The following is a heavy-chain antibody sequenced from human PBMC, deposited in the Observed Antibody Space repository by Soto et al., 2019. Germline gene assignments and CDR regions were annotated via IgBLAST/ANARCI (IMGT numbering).Heavy chain of an antibody. CDR2: IYPGDSDT. J-gene: IGHJ6*02. Sequence: GESLKISCEGFRYSFTSCWVGWVRQMPGKSLEWMGIIYPGDSDTRYSPSFQGQVTISADKSISTAYLQWSSLKASDTAMYYCARYSSSPKGGRYYYYGMDVRGQGTPVTVS. D-gene: IGHD6-13*01. CDR1: RYSFTSCW. CDR3: ARYSSSPKGGRYYYYGMDV. V-gene: IGHV5-51*01.